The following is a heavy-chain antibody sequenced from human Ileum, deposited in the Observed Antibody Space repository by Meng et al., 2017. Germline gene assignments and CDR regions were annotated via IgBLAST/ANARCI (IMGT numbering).Heavy chain of an antibody. CDR1: GFTFSNYG. J-gene: IGHJ4*02. CDR2: IWHDGNTK. V-gene: IGHV3-33*01. D-gene: IGHD1-26*01. CDR3: ATDSGGSPFDY. Sequence: VEGVGCGGGVGLPGRSLRPSCAASGFTFSNYGMHWVRQAPGKGLEWVAVIWHDGNTKDYVDSVKGRFTISRDNSKNTLYLQMNSLRTEDTAVYYCATDSGGSPFDYWGQGTLVTVSS.